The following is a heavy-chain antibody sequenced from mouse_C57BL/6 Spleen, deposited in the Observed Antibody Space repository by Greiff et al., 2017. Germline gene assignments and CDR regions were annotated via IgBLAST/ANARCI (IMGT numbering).Heavy chain of an antibody. V-gene: IGHV7-3*01. J-gene: IGHJ1*03. Sequence: EVHLVESGGGLVQPGGSLSLSCAASGFTFTDYYMSWVRQPPGKALEWLGFIRNKANGYTTEYSASVKGRFTISRDNSQSILYLQMNALRAEDSATYYCARSGLKGYFDVWGTGTTVTVSP. CDR1: GFTFTDYY. CDR2: IRNKANGYTT. CDR3: ARSGLKGYFDV.